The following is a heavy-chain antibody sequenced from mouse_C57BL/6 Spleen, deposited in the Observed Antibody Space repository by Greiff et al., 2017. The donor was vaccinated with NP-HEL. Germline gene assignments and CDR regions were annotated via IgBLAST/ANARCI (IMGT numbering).Heavy chain of an antibody. V-gene: IGHV1-42*01. D-gene: IGHD4-1*01. CDR1: GYSFTGYY. CDR2: INPSTGGT. CDR3: ARGNWDWFAY. J-gene: IGHJ3*01. Sequence: VHVKQSGPELVKPGASVKISCKASGYSFTGYYMNWVKQSPEKSLEWIGEINPSTGGTTYNQKFKAKATLTVDKSSSTAYMQLKSLTSEDSAVYYCARGNWDWFAYWGQGTLVTVSA.